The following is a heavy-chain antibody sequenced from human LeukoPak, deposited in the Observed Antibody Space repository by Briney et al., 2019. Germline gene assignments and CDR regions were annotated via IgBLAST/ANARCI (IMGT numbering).Heavy chain of an antibody. V-gene: IGHV3-21*01. D-gene: IGHD4-17*01. CDR2: ISSSSSYI. J-gene: IGHJ4*02. CDR1: GFTFSSYA. CDR3: ATKDTYGPPY. Sequence: GGSLRLSCAASGFTFSSYAMSWVRQAPGKGLEWVSSISSSSSYIYYADSVKGRFTISRDNAKNSLYLQMNSLRAEDTAVYYCATKDTYGPPYWGQGTLVTVSS.